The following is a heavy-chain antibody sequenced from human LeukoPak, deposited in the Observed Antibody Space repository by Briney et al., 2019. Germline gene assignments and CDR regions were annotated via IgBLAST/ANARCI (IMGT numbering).Heavy chain of an antibody. CDR3: ARGQESDY. CDR2: ISYDGSNK. J-gene: IGHJ4*02. Sequence: GRSLRLSCAASGFTFSSYAMHWVRQAPGKGLEWVAVISYDGSNKYYADSVKGRFTISRDNAKNSLYLQMNSLRAEDTAVYYCARGQESDYWGQGTLVTVSS. CDR1: GFTFSSYA. V-gene: IGHV3-30-3*01.